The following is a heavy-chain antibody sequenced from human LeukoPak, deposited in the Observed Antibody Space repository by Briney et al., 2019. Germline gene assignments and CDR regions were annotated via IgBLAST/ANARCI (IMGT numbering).Heavy chain of an antibody. J-gene: IGHJ4*02. CDR3: ARHSGASPHYFDY. V-gene: IGHV4-59*08. CDR2: IYYSGTT. D-gene: IGHD1-26*01. Sequence: SETLSLTCTVSGGSISNYYWSWIRQPPGKGLEWIGFIYYSGTTHYNPSLKSRVTMSVATSNNQFSLRLSSVTAADTAIYDCARHSGASPHYFDYWGQGALVTVSS. CDR1: GGSISNYY.